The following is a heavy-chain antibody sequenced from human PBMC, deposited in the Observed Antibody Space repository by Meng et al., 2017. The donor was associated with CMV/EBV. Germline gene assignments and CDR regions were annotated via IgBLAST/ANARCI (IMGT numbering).Heavy chain of an antibody. Sequence: SVKVSCKASGGTFNIYAITWVRQAPGQGLEWMGGIIPIFGTANYAQKFQGRVTITTDESTSTAYMELSSLRSEDTAVYYCARGYCSSTSCYTPQPGLEYYYYYYGMDVWGQGTTVTVSS. V-gene: IGHV1-69*05. CDR3: ARGYCSSTSCYTPQPGLEYYYYYYGMDV. J-gene: IGHJ6*02. CDR1: GGTFNIYA. D-gene: IGHD2-2*02. CDR2: IIPIFGTA.